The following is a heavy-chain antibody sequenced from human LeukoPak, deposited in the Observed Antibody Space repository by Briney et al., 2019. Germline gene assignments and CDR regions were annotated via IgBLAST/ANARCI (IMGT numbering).Heavy chain of an antibody. Sequence: TSETLSLTCTVSGASISSSSYSWGWIRQPPGKGLEWIGSIYNSGTTYYKPSLKSRVTISIDTSKNQFSLELTSVTAADTAIYYCARLREAAAAPYYVDYWGQGTLVTVSS. J-gene: IGHJ4*02. D-gene: IGHD6-13*01. CDR2: IYNSGTT. CDR1: GASISSSSYS. CDR3: ARLREAAAAPYYVDY. V-gene: IGHV4-39*01.